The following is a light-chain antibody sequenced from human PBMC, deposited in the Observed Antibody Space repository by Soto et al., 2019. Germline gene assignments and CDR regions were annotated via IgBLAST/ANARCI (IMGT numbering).Light chain of an antibody. J-gene: IGKJ2*01. Sequence: EIVLTQSPGTLSLSPGERATLSCRASQSVSSSYLAWYQQKPGQAPRLLIYGASSRATGIPDRFGGSGSGTDFTLTISRLEPEDFAVYYCQQYGSSHYTFGQGTKLEIK. CDR2: GAS. CDR1: QSVSSSY. CDR3: QQYGSSHYT. V-gene: IGKV3-20*01.